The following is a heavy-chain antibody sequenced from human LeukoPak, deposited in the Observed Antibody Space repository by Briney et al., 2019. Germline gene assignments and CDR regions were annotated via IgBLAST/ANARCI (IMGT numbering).Heavy chain of an antibody. D-gene: IGHD3-10*01. CDR3: AKDGDGSGSYSSPYYYGMDV. CDR2: ISYDGSKT. Sequence: GGSLRLSCVASGFTFSRYDMHWVRQAPGKGLEWVAVISYDGSKTYYADSVKGRFTISRDNSKNTLYLQMNSLRAEDTAVYYCAKDGDGSGSYSSPYYYGMDVWGQGTTVTVSS. V-gene: IGHV3-30-3*02. J-gene: IGHJ6*02. CDR1: GFTFSRYD.